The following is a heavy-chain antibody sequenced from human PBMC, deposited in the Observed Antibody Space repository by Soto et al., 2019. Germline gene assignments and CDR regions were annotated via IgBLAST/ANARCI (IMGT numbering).Heavy chain of an antibody. CDR2: MNPNSGNT. CDR1: GYTFTSYD. CDR3: ASTPPHYSKGWVGYYYYMDV. Sequence: GASVKVSCKASGYTFTSYDINWVRQATGQGLEWMGWMNPNSGNTGYAQKFQGRVTMTRNTSISTAYMELSSLRSEDTAVYYCASTPPHYSKGWVGYYYYMDVWGKGTTVTVSS. V-gene: IGHV1-8*01. D-gene: IGHD4-4*01. J-gene: IGHJ6*03.